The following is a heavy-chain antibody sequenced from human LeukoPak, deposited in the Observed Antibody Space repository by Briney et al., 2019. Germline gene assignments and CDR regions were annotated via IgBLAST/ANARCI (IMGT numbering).Heavy chain of an antibody. Sequence: PGGSLRLSCAASGFIFSSYTMNWVRQAPGKGLEWVSYISGSSSTIYNADSVKGRFTISRDNAKNTLYLQMNSLRDEDTAVYYCARVRFYYDSSGYGFFDYWGQGALVTVSS. CDR1: GFIFSSYT. D-gene: IGHD3-22*01. V-gene: IGHV3-48*02. J-gene: IGHJ4*02. CDR2: ISGSSSTI. CDR3: ARVRFYYDSSGYGFFDY.